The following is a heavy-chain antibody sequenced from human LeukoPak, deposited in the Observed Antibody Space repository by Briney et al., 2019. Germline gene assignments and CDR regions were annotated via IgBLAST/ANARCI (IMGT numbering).Heavy chain of an antibody. V-gene: IGHV3-30-3*01. J-gene: IGHJ4*02. CDR3: AKADSGTGAFDY. Sequence: PGGSLRLSCAASGFTFNNHAISWVRQAPGKGLEWVAVISYDGSNKYYADSVKGRFTISRDNSKNTLYLQMNSLRAEDTAVYYCAKADSGTGAFDYWGQGTLVTVSS. D-gene: IGHD2-21*01. CDR2: ISYDGSNK. CDR1: GFTFNNHA.